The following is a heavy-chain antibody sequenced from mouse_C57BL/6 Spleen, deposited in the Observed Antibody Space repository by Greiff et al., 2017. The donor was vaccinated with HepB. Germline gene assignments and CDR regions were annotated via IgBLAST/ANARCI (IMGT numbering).Heavy chain of an antibody. V-gene: IGHV1-54*01. CDR3: ARSRDDSVFFDY. CDR1: GYAFTNYL. CDR2: INPGSGGT. Sequence: QVQLKQSGAELVRPGTSVKVSCKASGYAFTNYLIEWVKQRPGPGLEWIGVINPGSGGTNYNEKFKGKATLTADKSSSTAYMQLSSLTSEDSAVYFCARSRDDSVFFDYWGQGTTLTVSS. D-gene: IGHD2-4*01. J-gene: IGHJ2*01.